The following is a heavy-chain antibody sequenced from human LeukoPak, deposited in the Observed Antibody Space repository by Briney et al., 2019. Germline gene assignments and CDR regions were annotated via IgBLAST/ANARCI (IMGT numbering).Heavy chain of an antibody. D-gene: IGHD6-6*01. Sequence: ASVKVSCKASGYTFTDYYMHWVRQAPGQGLEWMGWINPNSGGTNFAQKFQGRVAITRDTSISTAYMELGSLRSDDTAVYHCARARWQLVPYFDSWGQGTLVTVSS. J-gene: IGHJ4*02. CDR1: GYTFTDYY. CDR3: ARARWQLVPYFDS. V-gene: IGHV1-2*02. CDR2: INPNSGGT.